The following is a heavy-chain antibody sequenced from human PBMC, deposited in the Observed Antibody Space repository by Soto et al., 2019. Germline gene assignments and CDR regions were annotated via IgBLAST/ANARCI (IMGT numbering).Heavy chain of an antibody. CDR3: ARDGGYGAGSYFDY. CDR2: ISAFNGNT. V-gene: IGHV1-18*01. D-gene: IGHD3-10*01. CDR1: GYMFRSYG. J-gene: IGHJ4*02. Sequence: QVQLVQSGAEVERPGASVKVSCKASGYMFRSYGISWVRQAPGQGLEWMGWISAFNGNTNYPQNLQGRVTMTTDTSTSTAYMELRTLRSDDSAMYYCARDGGYGAGSYFDYWGQGTLVTVSS.